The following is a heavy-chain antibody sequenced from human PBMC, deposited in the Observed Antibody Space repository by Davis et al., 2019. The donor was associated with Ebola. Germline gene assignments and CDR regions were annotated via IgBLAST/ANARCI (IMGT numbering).Heavy chain of an antibody. CDR1: GFTFSSYW. Sequence: GESLKISCAASGFTFSSYWMSWVRQAPGKGLEWVANIKQDGSEKYYADSVKGRFTISRDNSKNTLYLQMNSLRAEDTAVYYCAKDLGGTMVRGVMYWYYGMDVWGQGTTVTVSS. D-gene: IGHD3-10*01. CDR2: IKQDGSEK. V-gene: IGHV3-7*01. CDR3: AKDLGGTMVRGVMYWYYGMDV. J-gene: IGHJ6*02.